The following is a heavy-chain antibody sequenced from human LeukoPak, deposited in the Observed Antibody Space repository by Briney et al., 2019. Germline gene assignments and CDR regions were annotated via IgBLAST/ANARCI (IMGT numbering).Heavy chain of an antibody. CDR1: GGTFSSYA. V-gene: IGHV1-18*01. CDR3: ARRYGDYGRFDY. D-gene: IGHD4-17*01. CDR2: NSAYNGNT. J-gene: IGHJ4*02. Sequence: GASVKVSCKASGGTFSSYAISWVRQAPGQGLEWMGWNSAYNGNTNYAQKLQGRVTMTTDTSTSTAYMELRSLRSDDTAVYYCARRYGDYGRFDYWGQGTLVTVSS.